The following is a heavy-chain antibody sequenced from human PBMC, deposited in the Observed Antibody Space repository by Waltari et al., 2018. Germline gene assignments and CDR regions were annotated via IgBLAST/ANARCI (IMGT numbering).Heavy chain of an antibody. V-gene: IGHV3-23*04. J-gene: IGHJ2*01. CDR1: GFTFSSYA. CDR2: ISGSGGST. Sequence: EVQLVESGGGLVQPGGSLRLSCAASGFTFSSYAMSWVRQAPGKGLEWVSAISGSGGSTYYAASVKGRFTISRDNSKNTLYRQMNSLRAEDTAVYYCARLGGSGWAAAAARYFDLWGRGTLVTVSS. CDR3: ARLGGSGWAAAAARYFDL. D-gene: IGHD3-22*01.